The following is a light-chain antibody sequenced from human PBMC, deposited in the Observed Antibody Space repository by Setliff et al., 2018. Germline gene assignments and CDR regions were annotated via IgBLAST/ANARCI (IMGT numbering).Light chain of an antibody. J-gene: IGLJ1*01. CDR1: SRGVGYYNL. Sequence: QSALTQPASVSGSPGQSITISCTGTSRGVGYYNLVSWYQQHPGKAPKVILYDFKTRPSGVSDRFSGSKSGNTASLTISGLQAEDEADYYCCSYAGGSAFAFGTGTKATVL. V-gene: IGLV2-23*02. CDR2: DFK. CDR3: CSYAGGSAFA.